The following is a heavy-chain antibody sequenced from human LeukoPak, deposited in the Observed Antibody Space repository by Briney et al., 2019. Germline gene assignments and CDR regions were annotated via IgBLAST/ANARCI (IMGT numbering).Heavy chain of an antibody. CDR3: ARSPPTYYYDSSGYNKNYYFDY. Sequence: ASVKVSCKASGGTFSSYAISWVRQAPGQGLEWMGGIIPIFGTANYAQKFQGRVTITTDESTSTAYMELSSLRSEDTAVYYCARSPPTYYYDSSGYNKNYYFDYWGQGTLVTVSS. CDR2: IIPIFGTA. V-gene: IGHV1-69*05. CDR1: GGTFSSYA. J-gene: IGHJ4*02. D-gene: IGHD3-22*01.